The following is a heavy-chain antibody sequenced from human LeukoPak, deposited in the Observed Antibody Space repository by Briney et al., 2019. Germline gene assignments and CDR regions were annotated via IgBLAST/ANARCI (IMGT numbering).Heavy chain of an antibody. Sequence: ASVKVSCKASGYTFTGYYMHWVRQAPGQGLEWMGWINPNSGGTNYAQKFQGRVTMTRDTSISAVYMELSRLRSDDTAVYYCARDLATVLTPYFDFWGQGTLVTVSS. CDR2: INPNSGGT. J-gene: IGHJ4*02. V-gene: IGHV1-2*02. D-gene: IGHD4-23*01. CDR3: ARDLATVLTPYFDF. CDR1: GYTFTGYY.